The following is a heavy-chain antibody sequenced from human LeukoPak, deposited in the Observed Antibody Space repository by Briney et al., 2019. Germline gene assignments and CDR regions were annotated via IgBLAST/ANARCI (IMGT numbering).Heavy chain of an antibody. V-gene: IGHV4-39*07. CDR2: IYYSGST. CDR3: ARGYGGYFDY. Sequence: SETLSLTCTVSGGSISSSSYYWGWIRQPPGKGLEWIGSIYYSGSTYYNPSLKSRVTISVDTSKNQFSLKLSSVTAADTAVYYCARGYGGYFDYWGQGTLVTVSS. D-gene: IGHD4-17*01. J-gene: IGHJ4*02. CDR1: GGSISSSSYY.